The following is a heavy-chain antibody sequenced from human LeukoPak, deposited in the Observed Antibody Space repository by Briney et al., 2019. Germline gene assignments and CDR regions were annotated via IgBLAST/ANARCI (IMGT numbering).Heavy chain of an antibody. V-gene: IGHV1-2*02. CDR3: ARDPPRYYYGSGVP. J-gene: IGHJ5*02. D-gene: IGHD3-10*01. Sequence: ASVKVSCKASGYTFTGYYIHWVRQAPGQGLEWMGWINPNSGGTNYAQKFQGRVTMTRDTSISTAYMELSRLRSDDTAVYYCARDPPRYYYGSGVPWGQGTLVTVSS. CDR2: INPNSGGT. CDR1: GYTFTGYY.